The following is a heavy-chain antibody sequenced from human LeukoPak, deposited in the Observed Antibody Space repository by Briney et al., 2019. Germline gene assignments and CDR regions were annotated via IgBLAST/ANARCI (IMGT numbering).Heavy chain of an antibody. CDR3: TTDSSSGWLSY. CDR1: GFTFSNYY. Sequence: GSLRLSCAASGFTFSNYYMSWVRQAPGKGLEWVANIKVDGSAKHYVDSVKGRFTISRDNAKNSLYLQMNSLKTEDTAVYYCTTDSSSGWLSYWGQGTLVTVSS. CDR2: IKVDGSAK. D-gene: IGHD6-19*01. J-gene: IGHJ4*02. V-gene: IGHV3-7*03.